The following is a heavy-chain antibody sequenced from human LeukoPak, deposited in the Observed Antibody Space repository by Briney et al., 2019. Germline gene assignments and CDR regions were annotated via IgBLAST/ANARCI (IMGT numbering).Heavy chain of an antibody. Sequence: ASVKVSCKASGGTFISYAISWVRQAPGQGLEWMGRIIPILGIANYAQKFQGRVTITADKSTSTAYMELSSLRSEDTAVYYCARFNGYETETVDYWGQGTLVTVSS. D-gene: IGHD5-12*01. J-gene: IGHJ4*02. CDR2: IIPILGIA. CDR1: GGTFISYA. CDR3: ARFNGYETETVDY. V-gene: IGHV1-69*04.